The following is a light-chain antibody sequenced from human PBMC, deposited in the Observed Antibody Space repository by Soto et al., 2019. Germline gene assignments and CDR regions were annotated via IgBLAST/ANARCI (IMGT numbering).Light chain of an antibody. V-gene: IGLV1-44*01. CDR2: GDD. CDR3: ASWDDRLNGPV. CDR1: TSTIGSHT. Sequence: QSVLTQPPSTSGTPGQRAATSCPGPTSTIGSHTVNWYQQLPGTAPKLLIYGDDQRPSGIPDRFSASKSGTSASLSISGLHSEDGVDYYCASWDDRLNGPVFGGGIKLTVL. J-gene: IGLJ3*02.